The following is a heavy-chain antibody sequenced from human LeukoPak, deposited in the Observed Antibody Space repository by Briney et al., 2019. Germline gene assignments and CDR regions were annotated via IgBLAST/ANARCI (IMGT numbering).Heavy chain of an antibody. D-gene: IGHD6-19*01. CDR3: ARGPGSGWTYYYYYGMDV. CDR1: GGSFSGYY. V-gene: IGHV4-34*01. CDR2: INHSGST. Sequence: SETLSLTCAVYGGSFSGYYWSWIRQPPGKGLEWIGEINHSGSTNYNPSLKSRVTISVDTSKNQFSLKLSSATAADTAVYYCARGPGSGWTYYYYYGMDVWGQGTTVTVSS. J-gene: IGHJ6*02.